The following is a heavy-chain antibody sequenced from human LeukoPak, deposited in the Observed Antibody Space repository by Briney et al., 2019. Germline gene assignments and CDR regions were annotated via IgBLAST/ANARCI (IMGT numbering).Heavy chain of an antibody. D-gene: IGHD6-13*01. CDR3: ARVSIAAAGIFGSIRNWFDP. J-gene: IGHJ5*02. Sequence: SETLSLTCTVSGGSISSGDYYWSWIRQPPGKGLEWIGYIYYSGSTYYNPSLKSRVTISVDTSKNQFSLKLSSVTAADTAVYYCARVSIAAAGIFGSIRNWFDPWGQGTLVTVSS. CDR1: GGSISSGDYY. CDR2: IYYSGST. V-gene: IGHV4-30-4*02.